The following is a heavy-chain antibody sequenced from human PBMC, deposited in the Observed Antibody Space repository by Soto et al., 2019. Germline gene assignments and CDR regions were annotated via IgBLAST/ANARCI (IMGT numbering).Heavy chain of an antibody. J-gene: IGHJ5*02. V-gene: IGHV4-31*03. CDR1: GGSISGEGYY. CDR3: CARAWTATAGWANWFDR. CDR2: IHYSGST. D-gene: IGHD3-10*01. Sequence: QVQLQESGPGLVEPSQTLSLTCTVSGGSISGEGYYWSWIRQYSGRGLEWIGYIHYSGSTYYNPSLKXRXXXXXXXXXTXXXXXXXXXXXXXTAVYYCARAWTATAGWANWFDRWGQGTLVTVSS.